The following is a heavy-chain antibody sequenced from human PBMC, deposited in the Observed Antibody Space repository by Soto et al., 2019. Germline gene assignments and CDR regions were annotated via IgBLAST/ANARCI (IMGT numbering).Heavy chain of an antibody. V-gene: IGHV3-53*01. J-gene: IGHJ6*02. D-gene: IGHD2-2*01. CDR3: AREEGYCSSTSCYVSGMDV. Sequence: GVLRLSCAASGFTVSSNYMSWVRQAPGKGLEWVSVIYSGGSTYYADSVKGRFTISRDNSKNTLYLQMNSLRAEDTAVYYCAREEGYCSSTSCYVSGMDVWGQGTTVTVSS. CDR1: GFTVSSNY. CDR2: IYSGGST.